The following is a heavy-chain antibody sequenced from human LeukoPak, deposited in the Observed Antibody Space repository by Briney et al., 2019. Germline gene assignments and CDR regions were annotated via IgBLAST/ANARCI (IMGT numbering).Heavy chain of an antibody. D-gene: IGHD4-17*01. Sequence: SVKVSCKASGGTSSSYAISWVRQAPGQGLEWMGGIIPIFGTANYAQKFQGRVTITADESTSTAYMELSSLRSEDTAVYYCARLEITTVTTSDYWGQGTLVTVSS. CDR2: IIPIFGTA. V-gene: IGHV1-69*13. J-gene: IGHJ4*02. CDR1: GGTSSSYA. CDR3: ARLEITTVTTSDY.